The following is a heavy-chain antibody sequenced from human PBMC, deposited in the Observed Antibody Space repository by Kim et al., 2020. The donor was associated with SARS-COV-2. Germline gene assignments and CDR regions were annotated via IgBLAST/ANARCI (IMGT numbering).Heavy chain of an antibody. CDR3: ARDPTVVSYYDFWSGLIGYFDY. V-gene: IGHV1-46*01. CDR1: GYTFTSYY. CDR2: INPSGGST. Sequence: ASVKVSCKASGYTFTSYYMHWVRQAPGQGLEWMGIINPSGGSTSYAQKFQGRVTMTRDTSTSTVYMELSSLRSEDTAVYYCARDPTVVSYYDFWSGLIGYFDYWGQGTLDTVSS. J-gene: IGHJ4*02. D-gene: IGHD3-3*01.